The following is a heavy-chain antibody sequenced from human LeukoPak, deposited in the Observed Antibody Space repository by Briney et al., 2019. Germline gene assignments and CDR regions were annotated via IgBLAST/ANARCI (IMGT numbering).Heavy chain of an antibody. D-gene: IGHD2-2*01. Sequence: GGSLRLSCAASGFTVSTNYMSWVRQAPGKGLEWFAVIFSNGNTYYADSVKGRFFISRDNSKNKLFLQMNSLRDEDAAVYYCARGSIGPRSWFDPWGQGTLVTVSS. J-gene: IGHJ5*02. CDR3: ARGSIGPRSWFDP. V-gene: IGHV3-66*01. CDR1: GFTVSTNY. CDR2: IFSNGNT.